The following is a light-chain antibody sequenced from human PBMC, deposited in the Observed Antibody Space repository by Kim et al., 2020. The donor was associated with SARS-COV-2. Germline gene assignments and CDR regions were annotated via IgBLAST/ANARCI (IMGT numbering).Light chain of an antibody. J-gene: IGLJ1*01. Sequence: VTHYCTGGSCNSGAGYDVHWYQQLPGTAPNLLIYGNSNRPSGVPDRFSGSKSGTSASLAITGLQAEDEADYYCQSYDSSLSGYVFGTGTKVTVL. CDR2: GNS. CDR3: QSYDSSLSGYV. CDR1: SCNSGAGYD. V-gene: IGLV1-40*01.